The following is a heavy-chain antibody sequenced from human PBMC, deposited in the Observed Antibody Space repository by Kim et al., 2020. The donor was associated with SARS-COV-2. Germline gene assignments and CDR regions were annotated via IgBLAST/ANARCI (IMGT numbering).Heavy chain of an antibody. J-gene: IGHJ4*02. Sequence: NPARKFQGRVTITADESTSTAYMELSSLRSEDTAVYYCARGGIVGANFDYWGQGTLVTVSS. V-gene: IGHV1-69*01. D-gene: IGHD1-26*01. CDR3: ARGGIVGANFDY.